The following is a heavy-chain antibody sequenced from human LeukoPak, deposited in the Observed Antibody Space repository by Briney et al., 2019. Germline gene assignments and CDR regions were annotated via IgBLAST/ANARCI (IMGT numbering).Heavy chain of an antibody. Sequence: GGSLRLSCAASGFTFSSYSMNWVRQAPGKGLEWVSSISSSSSYIYYADSVKGRFTISRDNAKNSLYLQMNSLRAEDTAVYYCAREYSSSLGIFGYWGQGTLVTVSS. J-gene: IGHJ4*02. CDR3: AREYSSSLGIFGY. D-gene: IGHD6-6*01. V-gene: IGHV3-21*01. CDR2: ISSSSSYI. CDR1: GFTFSSYS.